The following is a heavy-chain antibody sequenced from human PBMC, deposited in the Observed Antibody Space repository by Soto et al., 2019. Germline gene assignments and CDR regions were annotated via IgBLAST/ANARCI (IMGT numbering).Heavy chain of an antibody. CDR2: IYYSGST. V-gene: IGHV4-39*01. CDR1: GGSISSSSYY. J-gene: IGHJ4*02. CDR3: ARRPYNWNYEGSPIYYFDY. Sequence: SETLSLTCTVSGGSISSSSYYWGWIRQPPGKGLEWIGSIYYSGSTYYNPSLKSRVTISVDTSKNQFSLKLSSVTAADTAVYYCARRPYNWNYEGSPIYYFDYWGQGTLVTSPQ. D-gene: IGHD1-7*01.